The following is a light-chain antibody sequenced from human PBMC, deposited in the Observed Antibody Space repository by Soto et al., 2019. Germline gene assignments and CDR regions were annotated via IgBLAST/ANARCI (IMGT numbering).Light chain of an antibody. V-gene: IGKV1-5*03. J-gene: IGKJ1*01. Sequence: DIQMTQSPSTLSASVGDRVTITCRASQSLSSWLAWYQQKPGKAPILLIYKASSLESGVPSRFSGSGSGTDFTLTISSLQPDDFETYYFQQYNGYPWTFGQGTKVDIK. CDR2: KAS. CDR3: QQYNGYPWT. CDR1: QSLSSW.